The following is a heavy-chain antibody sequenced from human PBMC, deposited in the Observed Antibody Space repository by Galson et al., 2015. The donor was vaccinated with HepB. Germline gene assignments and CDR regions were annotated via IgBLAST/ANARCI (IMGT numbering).Heavy chain of an antibody. D-gene: IGHD2-2*01. CDR1: GYTFTSYY. J-gene: IGHJ4*02. V-gene: IGHV1-46*01. CDR2: INPSGGST. Sequence: SVKVSCKASGYTFTSYYMHWVRQAPGQGLEWMGIINPSGGSTSYAQKFQGRVTMTRDTSTSTVYMELSSLRSEDTAVYYCARDAGVGCSSTTCPSDYWGQGTLVTVSS. CDR3: ARDAGVGCSSTTCPSDY.